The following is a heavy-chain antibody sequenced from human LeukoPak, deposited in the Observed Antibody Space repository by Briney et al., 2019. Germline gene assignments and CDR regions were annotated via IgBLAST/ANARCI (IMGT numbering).Heavy chain of an antibody. V-gene: IGHV3-30-3*01. CDR2: ISYDGSSK. J-gene: IGHJ4*02. CDR3: ASRDGAAGRDY. Sequence: GGSLRLSCAASGFTFSSYTIHWVRQAPGKGLEWVAVISYDGSSKYYADSVKGRFTISRDNSKNTLYLQMNSLRAEDTAVYYCASRDGAAGRDYWGQGTLVTVSS. D-gene: IGHD5-24*01. CDR1: GFTFSSYT.